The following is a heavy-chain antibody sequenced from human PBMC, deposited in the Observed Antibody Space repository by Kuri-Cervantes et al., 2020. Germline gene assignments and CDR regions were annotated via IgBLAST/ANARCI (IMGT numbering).Heavy chain of an antibody. CDR3: AIQYSAISGWFDP. CDR1: GGSISSGGYY. J-gene: IGHJ5*02. V-gene: IGHV4-39*01. CDR2: IYYSGST. Sequence: LSCTVSGGSISSGGYYWGWIRQPPGKGLEWIGSIYYSGSTYYNPSLKSRVTISVDTSKNQFSLKLSSVTAADTAVYYCAIQYSAISGWFDPWGQGTLVTVSS. D-gene: IGHD2-21*02.